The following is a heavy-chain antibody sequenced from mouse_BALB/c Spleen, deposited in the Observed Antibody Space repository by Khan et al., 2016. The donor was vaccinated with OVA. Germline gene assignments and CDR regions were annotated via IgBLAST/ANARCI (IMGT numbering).Heavy chain of an antibody. V-gene: IGHV14-3*02. D-gene: IGHD1-2*01. CDR3: ARGGYGGFPC. J-gene: IGHJ3*01. CDR1: GFSIRDTY. Sequence: VQLQQSGAELVKPGASVKLSCTASGFSIRDTYIHWVKQRPEQGLEWVGRIDPANGNTKNDPKFQGKAAITADTFSNTAYLQLISLTSEDTAVXCCARGGYGGFPCWGQGTLVTVAA. CDR2: IDPANGNT.